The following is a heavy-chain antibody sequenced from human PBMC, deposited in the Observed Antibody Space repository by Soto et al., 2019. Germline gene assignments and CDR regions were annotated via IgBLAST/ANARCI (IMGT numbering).Heavy chain of an antibody. D-gene: IGHD3-22*01. CDR3: AVYYYDSSGYYRSLDY. CDR1: GFTFTSSA. Sequence: SVKVSCKSSGFTFTSSAVQWVRQARGQRLEWIGWIVVGSGNTNYAQKFRERVTITRDMSTSTAYMELSSLRSEDTAVYYCAVYYYDSSGYYRSLDYWGQGTLVTVSS. J-gene: IGHJ4*02. V-gene: IGHV1-58*01. CDR2: IVVGSGNT.